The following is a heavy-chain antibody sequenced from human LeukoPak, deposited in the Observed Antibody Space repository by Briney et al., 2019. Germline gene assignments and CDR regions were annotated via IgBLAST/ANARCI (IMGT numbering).Heavy chain of an antibody. Sequence: GGSLRLSCAASGFTFDAYAMPWVRQAPGKGLEWVSGISWNSGSIGYADSVKGRFTISRDNAKNSLYLQMNSLRAEDTAVYYCASQPNSYGGEYYFDYWGQGTLVTVSS. CDR1: GFTFDAYA. V-gene: IGHV3-9*01. CDR3: ASQPNSYGGEYYFDY. J-gene: IGHJ4*02. D-gene: IGHD5-18*01. CDR2: ISWNSGSI.